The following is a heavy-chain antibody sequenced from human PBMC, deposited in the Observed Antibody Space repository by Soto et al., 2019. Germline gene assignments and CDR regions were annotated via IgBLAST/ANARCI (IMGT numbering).Heavy chain of an antibody. CDR1: GFTFSSYA. V-gene: IGHV3-30*18. J-gene: IGHJ6*02. Sequence: QVQLVESGGGVVQPGRSLRLSGAASGFTFSSYAMHWVRQAPGKGLEWMAIISYDGNSQYYADSVKGRFTISRDNSKNTVYLQMNSLRPEATAVYYCAKRDYVGNPEVYGMDVLGQGTTVNVAS. D-gene: IGHD4-17*01. CDR3: AKRDYVGNPEVYGMDV. CDR2: ISYDGNSQ.